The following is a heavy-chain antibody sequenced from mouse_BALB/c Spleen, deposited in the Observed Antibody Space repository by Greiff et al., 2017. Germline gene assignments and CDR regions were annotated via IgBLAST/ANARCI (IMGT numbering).Heavy chain of an antibody. J-gene: IGHJ4*01. CDR1: GYSFTGYN. CDR3: ARGALLRLHDAMDY. V-gene: IGHV1-39*01. D-gene: IGHD1-2*01. Sequence: EVKLQESGPELEKPVASVKISCKASGYSFTGYNMNWVKQSNGKSLEWIGNIDPYYGGTSYNQKFKGKATLTVDKSSSTAYMQLKSLTSEDSAVYYCARGALLRLHDAMDYWGQGTSVTVSS. CDR2: IDPYYGGT.